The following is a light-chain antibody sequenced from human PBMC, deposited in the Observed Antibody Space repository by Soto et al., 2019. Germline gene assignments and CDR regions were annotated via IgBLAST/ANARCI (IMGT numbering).Light chain of an antibody. CDR3: QQLNSYLGT. V-gene: IGKV1-9*01. Sequence: IQLTQSPSSLSASVGDRVTITCRASQGISSYLAWYQQKPGKAPKLLIYAASTLQSEVPSRFSGSGSGTDFTLTISSLQPEDFATYYCQQLNSYLGTFGPGTKVDIK. CDR1: QGISSY. J-gene: IGKJ3*01. CDR2: AAS.